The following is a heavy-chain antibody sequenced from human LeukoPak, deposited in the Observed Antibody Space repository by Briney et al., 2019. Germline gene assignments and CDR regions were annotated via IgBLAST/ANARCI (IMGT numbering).Heavy chain of an antibody. V-gene: IGHV5-10-1*01. Sequence: GESLRISCKGSGYSFSSHWITWVRQMPGKGLEWMGRIDPSDSYINYNPSFQGHVTISADKSISTAYLQWSSLRASDTAMYYCARRILYGDYFYLDYWGQGTLVTVSS. CDR1: GYSFSSHW. CDR3: ARRILYGDYFYLDY. J-gene: IGHJ4*02. CDR2: IDPSDSYI. D-gene: IGHD4-17*01.